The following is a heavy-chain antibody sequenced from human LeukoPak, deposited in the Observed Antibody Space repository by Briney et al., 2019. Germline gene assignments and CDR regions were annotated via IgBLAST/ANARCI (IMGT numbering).Heavy chain of an antibody. CDR1: GFTFSSYA. CDR2: ISYDGSNK. J-gene: IGHJ1*01. V-gene: IGHV3-30-3*01. Sequence: PGRSPRLSCAASGFTFSSYAMHWVRQAPGKGLEWVAVISYDGSNKYYADSVKGRFTISRDNSKNTLYLQMNSLRAEDTAVYYCARSYYYDSSGYYYAEYFQHWGQGTLVTVSS. D-gene: IGHD3-22*01. CDR3: ARSYYYDSSGYYYAEYFQH.